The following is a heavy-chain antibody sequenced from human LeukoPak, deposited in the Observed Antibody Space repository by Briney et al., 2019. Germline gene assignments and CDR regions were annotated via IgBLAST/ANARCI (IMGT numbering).Heavy chain of an antibody. CDR3: AGEYCSGGSCRQGFDY. V-gene: IGHV1-2*02. D-gene: IGHD2-15*01. CDR2: IHPNSGDT. Sequence: ASVKVSCKASGYTFPDYYMQWVRQAPGQGLEWIGWIHPNSGDTNHAQNFQGRVTLTRDTSISTAYMELSSLRSDDSAVYYCAGEYCSGGSCRQGFDYWGQGTLVTVSS. J-gene: IGHJ4*02. CDR1: GYTFPDYY.